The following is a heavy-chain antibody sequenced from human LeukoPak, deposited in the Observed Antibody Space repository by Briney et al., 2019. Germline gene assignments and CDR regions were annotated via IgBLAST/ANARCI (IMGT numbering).Heavy chain of an antibody. CDR3: ARILGDTDINDWYYRIWRVSWFDP. V-gene: IGHV4-34*01. D-gene: IGHD6-19*01. CDR1: GGSFSGYY. CDR2: INHSGST. J-gene: IGHJ5*02. Sequence: SETLSLTCAVYGGSFSGYYWSWIRQPPGKGLAWIGEINHSGSTNYNPSLKSRVTISVDTSKNRFSLKLSAETDADTAVYYCARILGDTDINDWYYRIWRVSWFDPWGQGTLVTVSS.